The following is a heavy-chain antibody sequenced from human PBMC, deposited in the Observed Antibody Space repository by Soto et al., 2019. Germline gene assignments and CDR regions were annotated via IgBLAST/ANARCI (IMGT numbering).Heavy chain of an antibody. V-gene: IGHV3-66*01. CDR2: IYSGGST. J-gene: IGHJ6*02. D-gene: IGHD3-3*01. CDR3: ARDWAFYDWWSGDRVYYYGMDV. CDR1: GFTVSSNY. Sequence: GGSLRLSCAASGFTVSSNYMSWVRQAPGKGLEWVSVIYSGGSTYYADSVKGRFTISRDNSKNTLYLQMNSLRAEDTAVYYCARDWAFYDWWSGDRVYYYGMDVWGQGTTVTVAS.